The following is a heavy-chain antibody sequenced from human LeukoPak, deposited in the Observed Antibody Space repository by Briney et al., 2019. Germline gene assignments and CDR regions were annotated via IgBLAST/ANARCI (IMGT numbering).Heavy chain of an antibody. CDR1: GFNVNSYY. V-gene: IGHV3-21*01. CDR2: ISSSSSYI. J-gene: IGHJ4*02. D-gene: IGHD5-18*01. Sequence: GGSLRLSCAASGFNVNSYYMNWVRQAPGKGLEWVSSISSSSSYIYYADSVKGRFTISRDNAKNSLYLQMNSLRAEDTAVYYCARDLRGYSYGYLPYYFDYWGQGTLVTVSS. CDR3: ARDLRGYSYGYLPYYFDY.